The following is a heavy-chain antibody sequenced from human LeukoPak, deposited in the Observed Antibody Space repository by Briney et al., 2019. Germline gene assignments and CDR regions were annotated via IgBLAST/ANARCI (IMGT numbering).Heavy chain of an antibody. CDR3: AKDRISEETYNWFDP. CDR2: ISYDGSNK. D-gene: IGHD2-15*01. V-gene: IGHV3-30*18. Sequence: PGRSLRLSCAASRFTFSSYGMHWVRQAPGKGLEWVAVISYDGSNKYYADSVKGRFTISRDNSKNTLYLQMNSLRAEDTAVYYCAKDRISEETYNWFDPWGQGTLVTVSS. CDR1: RFTFSSYG. J-gene: IGHJ5*02.